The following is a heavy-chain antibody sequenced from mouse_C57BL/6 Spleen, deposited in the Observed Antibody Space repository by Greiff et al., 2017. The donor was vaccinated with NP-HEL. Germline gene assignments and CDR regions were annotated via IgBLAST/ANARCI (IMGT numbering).Heavy chain of an antibody. D-gene: IGHD2-5*01. CDR1: GYTFTDYN. CDR3: ARDYSSSDFSFAY. V-gene: IGHV1-22*01. Sequence: VQLQQSGPELVKPGASVKMSCKASGYTFTDYNMHWVKQSHGKSLEWIGYINPNNGGTSYNQKFKGKATLTVNKSSRTAYMELRSLTSEDSAVYYCARDYSSSDFSFAYWGQGTLVTVSA. CDR2: INPNNGGT. J-gene: IGHJ3*01.